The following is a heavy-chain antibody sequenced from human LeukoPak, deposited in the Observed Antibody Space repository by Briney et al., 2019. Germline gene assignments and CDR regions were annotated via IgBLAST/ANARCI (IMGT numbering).Heavy chain of an antibody. J-gene: IGHJ6*02. CDR2: IYTSGST. CDR3: ANTFIAAAGHYYYGMDV. Sequence: SETLSLTCTVSGGSISSYYWSWIRQPAGKGLEWIGRIYTSGSTNYNPSLKSRVTMSVDTSKNQFSLKLSSVTAADTAVYYCANTFIAAAGHYYYGMDVWGQGTTVTVSS. V-gene: IGHV4-4*07. CDR1: GGSISSYY. D-gene: IGHD6-13*01.